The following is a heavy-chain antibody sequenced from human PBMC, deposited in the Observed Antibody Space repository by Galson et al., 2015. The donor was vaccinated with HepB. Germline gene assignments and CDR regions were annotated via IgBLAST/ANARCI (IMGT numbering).Heavy chain of an antibody. CDR1: GFTFSSYV. V-gene: IGHV3-23*01. J-gene: IGHJ4*02. Sequence: SLRLSCAASGFTFSSYVMSWVRQAPGKGLEWVSAISGSGGSTYYADSVKGRFTISRDNSKNTLYLQMNSLRAEDTAVYYCASCPGYSYGWVDYWGQGTLVTVSS. D-gene: IGHD5-18*01. CDR3: ASCPGYSYGWVDY. CDR2: ISGSGGST.